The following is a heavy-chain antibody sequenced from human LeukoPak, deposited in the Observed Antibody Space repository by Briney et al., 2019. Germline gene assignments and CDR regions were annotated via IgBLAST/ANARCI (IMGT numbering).Heavy chain of an antibody. CDR2: ISGSGGST. V-gene: IGHV3-23*01. Sequence: GGSLRLSCAASGFTFSRYAMNWVRQAPGKGLEWVSGISGSGGSTYYADSVKGWFTISRDNSKNTVYLQMNSLRAEDTAVYYCAKGIAVAGRGFDHWGQGTLVTVTS. CDR3: AKGIAVAGRGFDH. D-gene: IGHD6-13*01. CDR1: GFTFSRYA. J-gene: IGHJ4*02.